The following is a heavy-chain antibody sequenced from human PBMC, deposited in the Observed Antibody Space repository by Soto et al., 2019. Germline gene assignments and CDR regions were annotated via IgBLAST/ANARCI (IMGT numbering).Heavy chain of an antibody. Sequence: SVKVSCKASGFTFTSSAMQWVRQARGQRLEWIGWIVVGSGNTNYAQKFQERVTITRDMSTSTAYMELSSLRSEDTAVYYCAAVSYDILTGYLFDYWGQGTLVTVSS. J-gene: IGHJ4*02. CDR3: AAVSYDILTGYLFDY. CDR1: GFTFTSSA. V-gene: IGHV1-58*02. D-gene: IGHD3-9*01. CDR2: IVVGSGNT.